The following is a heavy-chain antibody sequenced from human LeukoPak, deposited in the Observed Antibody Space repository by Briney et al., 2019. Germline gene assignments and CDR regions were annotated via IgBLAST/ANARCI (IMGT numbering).Heavy chain of an antibody. Sequence: GGSLRLSCAASGFTFDDYAMHWVRQAPGKGLEWVSGISWNSGNIGYAGSVRGRFTVSRDNAKNSLYLQMYSLRAEATALYYCAKVGGSGFFDYWGQGALVTVSS. CDR2: ISWNSGNI. CDR1: GFTFDDYA. J-gene: IGHJ4*02. D-gene: IGHD3-10*01. V-gene: IGHV3-9*01. CDR3: AKVGGSGFFDY.